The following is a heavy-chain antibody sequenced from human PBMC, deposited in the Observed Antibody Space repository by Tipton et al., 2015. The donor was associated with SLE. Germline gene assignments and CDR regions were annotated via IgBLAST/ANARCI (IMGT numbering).Heavy chain of an antibody. CDR1: GFPFSSYV. J-gene: IGHJ4*02. D-gene: IGHD6-19*01. V-gene: IGHV3-23*01. CDR2: ISASGANT. CDR3: AKDLVLSSGFDY. Sequence: SLRLSCAASGFPFSSYVMTWVRQAPGKGLEWVSSISASGANTYYADSVKGRFTISRDNSKNTLFLQMSSLRADDTAIFYCAKDLVLSSGFDYWGQGALVTVSS.